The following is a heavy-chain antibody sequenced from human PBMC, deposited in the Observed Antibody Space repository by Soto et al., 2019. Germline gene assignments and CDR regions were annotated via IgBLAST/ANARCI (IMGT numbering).Heavy chain of an antibody. CDR3: ARDCGSTSCYRKDAFDI. V-gene: IGHV1-46*03. Sequence: GASVKVSCKAIGYSFTSHYMHWVRQAPGQGLEWMGTIYPGGVNIAYAQKFKGRVTMTKDTSTSTVYMELNSLTSDDTAVYYCARDCGSTSCYRKDAFDIWGQGTMVTVSS. CDR1: GYSFTSHY. D-gene: IGHD2-2*01. CDR2: IYPGGVNI. J-gene: IGHJ3*02.